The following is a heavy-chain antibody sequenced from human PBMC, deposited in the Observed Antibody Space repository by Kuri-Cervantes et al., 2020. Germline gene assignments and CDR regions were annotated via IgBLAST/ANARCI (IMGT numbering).Heavy chain of an antibody. V-gene: IGHV4-4*07. Sequence: GSLRLSCAVSGGSISSYYWSWIRQPAGKGLEWIGRVYSSGSTSYNPSLMSRVSISLDKSKNQFSLKLISVTAADTAVYYCARDFSQWGDGWFDPWGQGTLVTVSS. CDR3: ARDFSQWGDGWFDP. D-gene: IGHD5-24*01. CDR2: VYSSGST. J-gene: IGHJ5*02. CDR1: GGSISSYY.